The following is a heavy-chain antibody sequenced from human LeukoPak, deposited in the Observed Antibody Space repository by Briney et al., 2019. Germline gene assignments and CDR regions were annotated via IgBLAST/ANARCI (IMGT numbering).Heavy chain of an antibody. CDR1: GFTFSSYS. CDR2: ISPGNSTK. V-gene: IGHV3-48*01. Sequence: PGGSLRLSCAASGFTFSSYSMNWVRQAPGKGLEWVSYISPGNSTKYYADSVKGRFTISRDNAKSSLYLQMNSLRAEDTAVYYCARGDGYWGQGTLVTVSS. CDR3: ARGDGY. J-gene: IGHJ4*02.